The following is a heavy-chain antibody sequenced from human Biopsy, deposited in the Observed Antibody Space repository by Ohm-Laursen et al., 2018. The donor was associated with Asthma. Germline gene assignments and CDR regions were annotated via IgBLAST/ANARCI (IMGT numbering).Heavy chain of an antibody. D-gene: IGHD6-19*01. J-gene: IGHJ5*02. CDR1: GASSKSDDHY. CDR2: INYRGST. Sequence: SQILSLTCIVSGASSKSDDHYWSLLRRPTGKGQKWIGFINYRGSTSYNPSLRVAVTMAVETSKNHFSLKLSSVTTTDTVVYYCARSSVAASSNRFDPWGQGTLVTVSS. V-gene: IGHV4-30-4*01. CDR3: ARSSVAASSNRFDP.